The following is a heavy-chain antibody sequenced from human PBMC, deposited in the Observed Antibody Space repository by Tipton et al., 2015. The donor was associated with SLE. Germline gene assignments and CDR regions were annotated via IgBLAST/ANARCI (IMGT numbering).Heavy chain of an antibody. CDR2: IYHSGST. CDR1: GYSISSGYY. J-gene: IGHJ5*02. Sequence: VSGYSISSGYYWGWIRQPPGKGLEWIGSIYHSGSTNCNPSLKSRVTISVDTSKNQFSLKLSSVTAADTAVYYCARSYSHIVVDHLRWFDPWGQGTLATVSS. V-gene: IGHV4-38-2*01. CDR3: ARSYSHIVVDHLRWFDP. D-gene: IGHD2-21*01.